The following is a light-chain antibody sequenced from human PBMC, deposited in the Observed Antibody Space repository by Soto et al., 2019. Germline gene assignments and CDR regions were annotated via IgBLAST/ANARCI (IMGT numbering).Light chain of an antibody. J-gene: IGKJ5*01. CDR1: QSVSSSY. V-gene: IGKV3-20*01. CDR2: GAS. Sequence: EIVLTQSPASLSLSPGERATLSCRPSQSVSSSYLAWYQQKPGQAPRLLIYGASSRATGIPDRFSGSGSGTDFTLTISRLEPEDFAVYYCQQYGSSSITFGQGTRLEIK. CDR3: QQYGSSSIT.